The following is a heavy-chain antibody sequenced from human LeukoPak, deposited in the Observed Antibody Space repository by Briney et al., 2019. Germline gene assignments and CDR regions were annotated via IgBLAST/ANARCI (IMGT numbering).Heavy chain of an antibody. D-gene: IGHD6-19*01. CDR2: IRYDGSNK. J-gene: IGHJ4*02. CDR3: AKLYSSGWGHFDY. V-gene: IGHV3-30*02. Sequence: PGGSLRPSCAASGFTFSSYGMHWVRQAPGKGLEWVTFIRYDGSNKYYADSVKGRFTISRDNSKNTLYLQMNSLRPEDTAVYYCAKLYSSGWGHFDYWGQGTLVTVSS. CDR1: GFTFSSYG.